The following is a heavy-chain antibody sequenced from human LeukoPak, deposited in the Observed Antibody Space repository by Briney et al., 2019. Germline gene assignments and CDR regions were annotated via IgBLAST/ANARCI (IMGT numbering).Heavy chain of an antibody. V-gene: IGHV3-23*01. J-gene: IGHJ4*02. Sequence: GGSLRLSCAASGFTFSSYGMSWVRQAPGKGLEWVSAISGSGGSTYYADSVKGRFTISRDNSKNTLNLQMNSLRAEDTAVYFCARDKGGMVPFDYWGQGTLVTVSS. CDR3: ARDKGGMVPFDY. D-gene: IGHD3-3*01. CDR1: GFTFSSYG. CDR2: ISGSGGST.